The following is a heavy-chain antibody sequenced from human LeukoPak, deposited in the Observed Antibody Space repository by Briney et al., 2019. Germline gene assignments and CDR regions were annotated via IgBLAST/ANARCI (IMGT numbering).Heavy chain of an antibody. V-gene: IGHV1-18*01. CDR1: GYIFTSYG. Sequence: ASVKVSCKASGYIFTSYGIRWVRQAPGQGLAGMGWIYAYDGNTNYAEKLQGRVTMTTDTSTSTAYMELRSLRAEDTAVYYCARAGDDFWGGYFDDWGQGTLVTVSS. J-gene: IGHJ4*02. CDR2: IYAYDGNT. D-gene: IGHD3-3*01. CDR3: ARAGDDFWGGYFDD.